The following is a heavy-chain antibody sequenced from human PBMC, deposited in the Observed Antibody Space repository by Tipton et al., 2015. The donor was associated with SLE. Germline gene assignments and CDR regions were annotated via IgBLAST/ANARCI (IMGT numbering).Heavy chain of an antibody. J-gene: IGHJ4*02. Sequence: SLRLSCAASGFTFSNCGMHWVRQAPGKGLEWMAFIPYDASNKYYADSVKGRFTISRDNAKNSLFLQMNSLRAEDTAVYYCARGVYSYGWVDYWGQGTLVTVSS. CDR2: IPYDASNK. D-gene: IGHD5-18*01. CDR3: ARGVYSYGWVDY. V-gene: IGHV3-30*02. CDR1: GFTFSNCG.